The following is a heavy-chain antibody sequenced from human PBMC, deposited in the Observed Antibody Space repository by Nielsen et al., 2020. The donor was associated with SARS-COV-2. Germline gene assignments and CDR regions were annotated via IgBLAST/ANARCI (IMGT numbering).Heavy chain of an antibody. CDR1: GYTFLSYS. V-gene: IGHV1-3*01. J-gene: IGHJ4*02. CDR2: INAGNANT. Sequence: ASVKVSCKASGYTFLSYSMHWVRQAPGQRLEWMGWINAGNANTKYSQKFQGRVTITRDTSASTAYMELSSLRSEDTAVYYCARKDCSGGSCYFDYWGQGTLVTVSS. CDR3: ARKDCSGGSCYFDY. D-gene: IGHD2-15*01.